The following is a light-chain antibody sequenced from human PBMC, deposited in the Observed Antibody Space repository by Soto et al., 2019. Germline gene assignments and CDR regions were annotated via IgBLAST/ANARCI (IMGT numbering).Light chain of an antibody. CDR2: GTN. V-gene: IGLV8-61*01. J-gene: IGLJ2*01. Sequence: TVVTQEPSFSVSPGGTVTLTCGLSSGSVSTNYYPTWYQQTPGQTPRTLIYGTNTRSSGVPDRFSGSILGNKAALTITGAQADDESDYYCVLYMGSGSVVFGGGTQLTVL. CDR1: SGSVSTNYY. CDR3: VLYMGSGSVV.